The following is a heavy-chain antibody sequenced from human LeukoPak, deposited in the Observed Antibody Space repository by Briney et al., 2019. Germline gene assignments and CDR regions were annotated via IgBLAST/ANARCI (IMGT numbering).Heavy chain of an antibody. J-gene: IGHJ5*02. CDR1: GGSISSSNW. V-gene: IGHV4-4*02. CDR3: ARPLSLGYCSGGSCYGRGAWFDR. D-gene: IGHD2-15*01. CDR2: IYHSGST. Sequence: SVTPSLTCAVSGGSISSSNWWSWVRQPPGKVLEWIVQIYHSGSTYYNPSLKSRVTISVDKSKNQFSLKLRSVTAADTAVYYRARPLSLGYCSGGSCYGRGAWFDRWGQGTLVTVSS.